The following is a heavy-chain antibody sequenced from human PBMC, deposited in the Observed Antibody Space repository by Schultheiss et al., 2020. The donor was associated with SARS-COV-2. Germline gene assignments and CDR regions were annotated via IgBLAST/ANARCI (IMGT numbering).Heavy chain of an antibody. CDR2: ISYDGSNK. V-gene: IGHV3-30*12. J-gene: IGHJ5*02. CDR1: GFTFNSYG. Sequence: GGSLRLSCEASGFTFNSYGMHWVRQAPGKGLEWVAVISYDGSNKYYADSVKGRFTISRDNSKNTLYLQMNSLRAEDTAVYYCAKVVVVVPAAMKYSSLSNLGSDHWGQGTLVTVSS. CDR3: AKVVVVVPAAMKYSSLSNLGSDH. D-gene: IGHD2-2*01.